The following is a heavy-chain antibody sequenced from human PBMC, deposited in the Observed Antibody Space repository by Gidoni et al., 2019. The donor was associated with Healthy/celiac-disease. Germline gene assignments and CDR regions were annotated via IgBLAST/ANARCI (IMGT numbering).Heavy chain of an antibody. CDR1: GFTFADYA. CDR3: AKGHDRGPNPDWFDP. Sequence: EVQLVESGGGLVQPGRSLRLSCAASGFTFADYAIDWVRQAPGKGLEWVSGISWNSGSIGYADSVKGRFTISRDNAKNSLYLQINSLRAEDMALYYCAKGHDRGPNPDWFDPWGQGTLVTVSS. CDR2: ISWNSGSI. V-gene: IGHV3-9*03. D-gene: IGHD3-10*01. J-gene: IGHJ5*02.